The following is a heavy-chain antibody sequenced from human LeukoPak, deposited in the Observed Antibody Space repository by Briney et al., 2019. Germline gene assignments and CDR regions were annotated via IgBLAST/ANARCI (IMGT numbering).Heavy chain of an antibody. Sequence: SVKVSCKASGGTFSSYAISWVRQAPGQGLEWMGGIIPIFGTANYAQKFQGRVTITADESTSTAYMELSSLRAEDTAVYYCARDVSRITMVRGVPTVDYYYGMDVWGQGTTVTVSS. V-gene: IGHV1-69*13. J-gene: IGHJ6*02. D-gene: IGHD3-10*01. CDR1: GGTFSSYA. CDR3: ARDVSRITMVRGVPTVDYYYGMDV. CDR2: IIPIFGTA.